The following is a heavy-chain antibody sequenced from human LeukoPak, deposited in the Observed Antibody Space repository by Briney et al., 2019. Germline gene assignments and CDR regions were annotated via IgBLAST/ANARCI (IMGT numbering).Heavy chain of an antibody. J-gene: IGHJ5*02. V-gene: IGHV4-39*01. CDR3: ARHQYCSSTSCYTGGHNWFDP. CDR1: GGSISSSSYY. Sequence: SETLSLTCTVSGGSISSSSYYWGWIRQPPGKGLEWIGSIYYSGSTYYNPSLKSRVTISADTSKNQFSLKLSSVTAADTAVYCCARHQYCSSTSCYTGGHNWFDPWGQGTLVTVSS. D-gene: IGHD2-2*02. CDR2: IYYSGST.